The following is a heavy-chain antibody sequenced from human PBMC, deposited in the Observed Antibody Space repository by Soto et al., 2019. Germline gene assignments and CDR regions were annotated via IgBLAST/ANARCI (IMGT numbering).Heavy chain of an antibody. CDR1: GGTFSTYT. D-gene: IGHD2-2*01. CDR3: ARHDCISSSCYYYYYYSMDV. J-gene: IGHJ6*02. CDR2: IIPIFDTA. V-gene: IGHV1-69*13. Sequence: SVKVSCKASGGTFSTYTITWVRQAPGQGLEWMGGIIPIFDTANYAQKFQGRVTITADESTSTAYMELSSLRSEDTAVYYCARHDCISSSCYYYYYYSMDVWGQGTTVTAP.